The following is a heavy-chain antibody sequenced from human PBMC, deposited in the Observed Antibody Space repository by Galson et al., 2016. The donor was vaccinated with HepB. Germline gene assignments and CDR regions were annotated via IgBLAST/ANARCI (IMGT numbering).Heavy chain of an antibody. J-gene: IGHJ4*02. CDR1: RFTFRTYA. CDR2: IPYDGSNQ. V-gene: IGHV3-30*03. CDR3: ARDPPAAATGTWG. Sequence: LRLSCAASRFTFRTYAMYWVRQAPGKGLGWVALIPYDGSNQYYADSVKGRFTISRDNSKNTLYLQMNGLRAEDTAIYYCARDPPAAATGTWGWGQGTLVTVSS. D-gene: IGHD6-13*01.